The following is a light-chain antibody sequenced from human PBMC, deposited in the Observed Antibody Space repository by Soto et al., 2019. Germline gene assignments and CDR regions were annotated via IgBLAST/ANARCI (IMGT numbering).Light chain of an antibody. CDR1: SSNIGNNY. CDR3: ATWDSSLTGEV. CDR2: DSN. Sequence: QSVLTQPPSVSAAPGQKVTISCSGSSSNIGNNYVSWYQQLPGTAPKLLIYDSNERPSGIPDRFSGSKSGTSATLDITGLQTGDEADYYCATWDSSLTGEVFGGGTQLTVL. J-gene: IGLJ2*01. V-gene: IGLV1-51*01.